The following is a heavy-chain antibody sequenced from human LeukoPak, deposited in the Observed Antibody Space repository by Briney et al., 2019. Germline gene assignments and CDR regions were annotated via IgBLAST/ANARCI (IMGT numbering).Heavy chain of an antibody. CDR1: GGTFSSYA. J-gene: IGHJ5*02. CDR2: IIPIFGTA. Sequence: ASVKVSCKASGGTFSSYAISWVRQAPGQGLEWMGGIIPIFGTANYAQKFQGRVTITADESTSTAYMELSSLRSEDTAVYYCARDSKAYRGYCTNGVCQGPRRVGGFDPWGQGTLVTVSS. V-gene: IGHV1-69*13. D-gene: IGHD2-8*01. CDR3: ARDSKAYRGYCTNGVCQGPRRVGGFDP.